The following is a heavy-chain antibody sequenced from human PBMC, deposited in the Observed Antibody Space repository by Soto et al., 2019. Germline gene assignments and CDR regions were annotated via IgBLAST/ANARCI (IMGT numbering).Heavy chain of an antibody. CDR1: GFSLSTSGVG. CDR3: AHSRRTLARYIAARTYYFDY. D-gene: IGHD6-6*01. Sequence: QINLKESGPTLVKPTQTITLTCTFYGFSLSTSGVGVGWIRQPPGKALEWLALIYWNDDKRYSPSLKSRLTSTKDTAKNQVVLTMTNMDPLYTATYYCAHSRRTLARYIAARTYYFDYWGQGTLVTVSS. V-gene: IGHV2-5*01. J-gene: IGHJ4*02. CDR2: IYWNDDK.